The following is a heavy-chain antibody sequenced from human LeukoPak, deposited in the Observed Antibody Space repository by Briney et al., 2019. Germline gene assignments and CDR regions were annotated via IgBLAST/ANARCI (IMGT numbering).Heavy chain of an antibody. Sequence: GGSLRLSCAVSGFTFTTYAMTWVRQAPGKGLEWVSAISGSGTSTYYADSVKGRFTISRDNSKNTLYLRMNSLRDEDTAVYYCARDSYGSSGYYYVSDYWGQGTLVTVSS. D-gene: IGHD3-22*01. CDR1: GFTFTTYA. CDR3: ARDSYGSSGYYYVSDY. J-gene: IGHJ4*02. V-gene: IGHV3-23*01. CDR2: ISGSGTST.